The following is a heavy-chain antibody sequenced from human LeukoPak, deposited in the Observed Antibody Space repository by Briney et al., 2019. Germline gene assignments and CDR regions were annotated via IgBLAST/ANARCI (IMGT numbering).Heavy chain of an antibody. Sequence: ASVKVSCKASGYTFTDYYMHWVRQAPGQGHEWMGWINPNSGGTNYAQQFQGRVTTTRDTSISTAYMELSRLRADETTAYYCSRSSSGCYIDIWGQGTAITVSS. J-gene: IGHJ6*03. D-gene: IGHD6-19*01. V-gene: IGHV1-2*02. CDR1: GYTFTDYY. CDR2: INPNSGGT. CDR3: SRSSSGCYIDI.